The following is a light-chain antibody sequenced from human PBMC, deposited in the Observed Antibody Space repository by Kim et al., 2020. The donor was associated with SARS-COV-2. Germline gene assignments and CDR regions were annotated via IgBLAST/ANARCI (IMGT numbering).Light chain of an antibody. V-gene: IGKV3-20*01. CDR3: QQYGSSPT. Sequence: EIVLTQSPGTLSLSPGERATLSCSASQSVSSSTLAWYQQKRGQVTRLLIYGASTRATGIPDRFSGSGSGTDFTLTITRLEPEDFAVYYCQQYGSSPTFGQGTRLEIK. J-gene: IGKJ5*01. CDR2: GAS. CDR1: QSVSSST.